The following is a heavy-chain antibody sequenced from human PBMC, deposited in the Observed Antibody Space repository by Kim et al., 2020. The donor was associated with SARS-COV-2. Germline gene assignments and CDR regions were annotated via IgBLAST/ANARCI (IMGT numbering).Heavy chain of an antibody. CDR1: GYSFTDYY. Sequence: ASVNVSCKASGYSFTDYYVHWVRQAPGQGLEWMGWINPNSGGTKYAQKFQGRVTMTTDTSISTAYMEVRSLRSDDMAVYFCARALGYCRGGSCYPWGQGTLVTVSS. J-gene: IGHJ5*02. CDR2: INPNSGGT. V-gene: IGHV1-2*02. CDR3: ARALGYCRGGSCYP. D-gene: IGHD2-15*01.